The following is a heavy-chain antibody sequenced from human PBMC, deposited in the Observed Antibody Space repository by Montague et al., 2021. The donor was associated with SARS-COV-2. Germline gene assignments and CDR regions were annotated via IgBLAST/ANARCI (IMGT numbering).Heavy chain of an antibody. Sequence: SVKVSCKASGYISTSYAMNWVRQAPGQGLERMGWINTNTGNPTYAQGFTGRFVFSLDTSVSTAYLQISSLKAEDTAVYYCARGVSSGWYYFDYWGQGTLVTVSS. J-gene: IGHJ4*02. CDR1: GYISTSYA. CDR2: INTNTGNP. CDR3: ARGVSSGWYYFDY. D-gene: IGHD6-19*01. V-gene: IGHV7-4-1*02.